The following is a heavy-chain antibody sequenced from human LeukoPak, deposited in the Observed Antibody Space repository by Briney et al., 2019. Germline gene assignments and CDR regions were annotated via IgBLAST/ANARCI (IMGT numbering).Heavy chain of an antibody. J-gene: IGHJ4*02. D-gene: IGHD4-17*01. Sequence: SETLFLTCTVSGDSISTYYWSWIRQPAGKGLEWIGRISNSGSASYNPSLKSRVTMSLDTSKNQFSLKLSSVTAADTAVYYCARDATTVTTIIDYWGQGTLVTVSS. CDR1: GDSISTYY. V-gene: IGHV4-4*07. CDR3: ARDATTVTTIIDY. CDR2: ISNSGSA.